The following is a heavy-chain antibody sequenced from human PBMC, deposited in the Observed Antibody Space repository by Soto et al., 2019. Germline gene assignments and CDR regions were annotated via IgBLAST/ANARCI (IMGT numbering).Heavy chain of an antibody. Sequence: QVQLVESGGGVVQPGRSLKLSCAASGFTFSTYAMHWLRQAPGKGLEWVAVISYDGINKYYADSVKGRFTISRDNSKNTLYLQMNSLRGEDTAVFYCARDGASYWGQGTPFIVSS. CDR3: ARDGASY. CDR1: GFTFSTYA. D-gene: IGHD3-16*01. CDR2: ISYDGINK. J-gene: IGHJ4*02. V-gene: IGHV3-30-3*01.